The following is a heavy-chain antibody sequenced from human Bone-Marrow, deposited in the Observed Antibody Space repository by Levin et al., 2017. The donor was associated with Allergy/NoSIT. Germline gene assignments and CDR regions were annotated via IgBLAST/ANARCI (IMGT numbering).Heavy chain of an antibody. J-gene: IGHJ4*02. D-gene: IGHD3-22*01. V-gene: IGHV3-23*01. CDR1: GFTFSSYD. CDR3: ANRQDTGGVHDSIGDNLC. Sequence: GESLKISCTASGFTFSSYDMTWVRQAPGKGLEWVAAISAGGARTYYTESVRGRFTISRDNSKFTVSLQMNSLRVEDTAVYYCANRQDTGGVHDSIGDNLCWGRGTLVTVSS. CDR2: ISAGGART.